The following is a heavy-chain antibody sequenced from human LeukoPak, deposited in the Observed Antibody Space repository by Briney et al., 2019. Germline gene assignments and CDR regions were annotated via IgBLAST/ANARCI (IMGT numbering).Heavy chain of an antibody. CDR2: VHLDGRT. D-gene: IGHD3-3*01. CDR1: GGSVTSTNW. J-gene: IGHJ4*02. CDR3: AREGGFYRPLDY. Sequence: SETLSLTCGMSGGSVTSTNWWTWVRQPPGKGLEWIGEVHLDGRTNYNPSLKSRLTMSVDLSENHVSLKLTSVTAADTAVYYCAREGGFYRPLDYSGQGTLVTVSS. V-gene: IGHV4-4*02.